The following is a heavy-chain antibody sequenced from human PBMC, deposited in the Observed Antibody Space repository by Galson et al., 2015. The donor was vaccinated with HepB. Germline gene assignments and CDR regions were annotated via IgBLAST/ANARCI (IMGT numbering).Heavy chain of an antibody. CDR3: ATPGASCSGDSCFLG. CDR1: GGSLNSYA. J-gene: IGHJ3*01. Sequence: SVKVSCKASGGSLNSYAINWVRQAPGQGLEWMGGIIPILDITNYAQKFQGRVTITADTSTSTAYMELSTLTSEDTAVYYCATPGASCSGDSCFLGWGQGTVVTVSS. V-gene: IGHV1-69*10. CDR2: IIPILDIT. D-gene: IGHD2-21*01.